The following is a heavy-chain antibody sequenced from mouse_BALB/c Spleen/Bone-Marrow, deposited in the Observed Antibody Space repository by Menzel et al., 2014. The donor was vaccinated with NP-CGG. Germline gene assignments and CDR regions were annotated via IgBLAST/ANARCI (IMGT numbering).Heavy chain of an antibody. CDR2: IDPANGNT. CDR1: GFNIKDTY. CDR3: ASYDYGYYFDY. V-gene: IGHV14-3*02. J-gene: IGHJ2*01. D-gene: IGHD2-4*01. Sequence: VQLQQPGAELVKPGASVKLSCTASGFNIKDTYMHWVKQRPEQGLEWIGRIDPANGNTKYDPKFQGKATITADTSSNTAYLQLSSLTSEDTAVNYCASYDYGYYFDYWGQGTTLTVSS.